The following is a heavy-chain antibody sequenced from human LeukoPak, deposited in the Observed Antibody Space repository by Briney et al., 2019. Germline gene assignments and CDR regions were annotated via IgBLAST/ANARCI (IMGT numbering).Heavy chain of an antibody. CDR3: ARHGRGWFDP. CDR1: GRSFSGYY. J-gene: IGHJ5*02. Sequence: SETLSLTCAVYGRSFSGYYWSWIRQPPGKGLEWIGEINHSGSTNYNPSLKSRVTISVDTSKNQFSLKLSSVTAADTAVYYCARHGRGWFDPWGQGTLVTVSS. D-gene: IGHD1-26*01. V-gene: IGHV4-34*01. CDR2: INHSGST.